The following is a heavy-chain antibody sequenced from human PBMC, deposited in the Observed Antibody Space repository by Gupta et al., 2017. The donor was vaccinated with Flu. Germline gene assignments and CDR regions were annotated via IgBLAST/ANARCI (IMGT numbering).Heavy chain of an antibody. CDR3: ARGAVAGTGRD. V-gene: IGHV4-59*01. CDR1: GGSISSYY. D-gene: IGHD6-19*01. Sequence: QVQLQESGPGLVKPSETLSLTCTVSGGSISSYYWSWIRQPPGKGLEWIGYIYYSGSTNDNPSLKSRVTISVDTSKNQFSLKLSSVTAADTAVYYGARGAVAGTGRDWGQGTLVTVSS. CDR2: IYYSGST. J-gene: IGHJ4*02.